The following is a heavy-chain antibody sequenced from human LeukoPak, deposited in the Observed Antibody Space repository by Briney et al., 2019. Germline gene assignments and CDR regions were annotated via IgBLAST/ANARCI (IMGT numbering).Heavy chain of an antibody. D-gene: IGHD3-9*01. Sequence: GGSLRLSCAASGFTFSSYWMNWVRQAPGKGLEWVANIKQDGSEKYYVDSVKGRFTISRDNAKNSLYLQMNGLRAEDTAVYYCARVGYDILTGYNSNYYYYYYMDVWGKGTTVTISS. J-gene: IGHJ6*03. CDR2: IKQDGSEK. V-gene: IGHV3-7*01. CDR3: ARVGYDILTGYNSNYYYYYYMDV. CDR1: GFTFSSYW.